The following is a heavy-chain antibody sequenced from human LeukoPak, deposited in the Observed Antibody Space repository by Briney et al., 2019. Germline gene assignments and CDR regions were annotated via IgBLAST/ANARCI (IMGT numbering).Heavy chain of an antibody. J-gene: IGHJ3*02. CDR3: AKDLSLLWFGEIESGAFDI. CDR1: GFTFSSYA. D-gene: IGHD3-10*01. CDR2: IGGSGGST. V-gene: IGHV3-23*01. Sequence: PGGSLRLSCAASGFTFSSYAMSWVRQAPGKGLEWVSAIGGSGGSTYYADSVKGRFTISRDNSKNTLYLQMNSLRAEDTAVYYCAKDLSLLWFGEIESGAFDIWGQGTMVTVSS.